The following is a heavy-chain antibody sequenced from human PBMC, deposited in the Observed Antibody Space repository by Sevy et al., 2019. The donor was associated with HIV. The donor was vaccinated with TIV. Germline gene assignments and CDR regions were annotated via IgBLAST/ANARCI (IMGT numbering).Heavy chain of an antibody. CDR2: LSFGCGKI. V-gene: IGHV3-21*04. J-gene: IGHJ4*02. Sequence: GGSLRLSCAASGFAFYDYSMSWIRQAPGKGLEWVETLSFGCGKINYADSVKGRFTISWDNSKNSFYLQMDNFGAEATALCYRAGVGCNRPPDYWGQGTRVTVSS. CDR1: GFAFYDYS. CDR3: AGVGCNRPPDY. D-gene: IGHD2-8*01.